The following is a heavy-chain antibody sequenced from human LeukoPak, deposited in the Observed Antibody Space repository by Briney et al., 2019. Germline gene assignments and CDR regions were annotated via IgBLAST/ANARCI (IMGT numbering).Heavy chain of an antibody. D-gene: IGHD6-19*01. CDR3: ANQYSSRWYGEAFDI. CDR2: IKQDGSEK. V-gene: IGHV3-7*01. CDR1: GFTFSSYW. Sequence: GGSLRLSCAASGFTFSSYWMSWVRQAPRKGLEWVAKIKQDGSEKYYVDSVKGRFTISRDNAKNSLYLQMNSLRAEDTAVYYCANQYSSRWYGEAFDIWGQGTMVTVSS. J-gene: IGHJ3*02.